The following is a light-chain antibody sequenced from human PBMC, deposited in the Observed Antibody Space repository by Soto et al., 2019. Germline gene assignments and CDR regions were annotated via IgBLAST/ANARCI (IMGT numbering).Light chain of an antibody. V-gene: IGLV1-40*01. CDR1: SSNFGAGYD. J-gene: IGLJ3*02. CDR2: NNN. CDR3: QSYDSSLSGSMV. Sequence: QPVLTQPPSVSGAPGQRVTISCTGSSSNFGAGYDVHWYQQFPGTAPTLLIYNNNNRPSGVPDRFSGSKSGTSASLVITGLQAEDEADYYCQSYDSSLSGSMVFGGGTKVTVL.